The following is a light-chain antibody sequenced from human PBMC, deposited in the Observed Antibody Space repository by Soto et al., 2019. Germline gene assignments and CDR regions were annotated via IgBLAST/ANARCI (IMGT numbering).Light chain of an antibody. CDR2: EVT. CDR3: SSYTTTTTLEV. V-gene: IGLV2-14*01. CDR1: RSDVGVYNS. J-gene: IGLJ2*01. Sequence: QSALTQPASVSGSPGQSISISCTVTRSDVGVYNSVSWYQQHPGKAPKLMIYEVTNRPSGVSNRFSGSKSGNTASLTISGLQAEDEADYYCSSYTTTTTLEVFGGGTKLTVL.